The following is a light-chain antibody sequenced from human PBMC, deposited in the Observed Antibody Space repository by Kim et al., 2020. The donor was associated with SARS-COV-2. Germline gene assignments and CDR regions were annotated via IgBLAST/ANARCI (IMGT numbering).Light chain of an antibody. CDR3: CSYAGSSTFVI. CDR1: SRDVVNYNL. Sequence: QSITISCTGTSRDVVNYNLVSWYQQRPGKAPKLIIFEVNKRPSGVSNRFSGSKSGDTASLTISGLQAEDESDYYCCSYAGSSTFVIFGGGTQLTVL. V-gene: IGLV2-23*02. CDR2: EVN. J-gene: IGLJ2*01.